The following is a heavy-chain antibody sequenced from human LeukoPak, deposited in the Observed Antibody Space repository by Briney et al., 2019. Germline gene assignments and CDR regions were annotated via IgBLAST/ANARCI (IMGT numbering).Heavy chain of an antibody. D-gene: IGHD6-19*01. V-gene: IGHV4-59*01. Sequence: SETLSLTCTVSGGSISSYYWSWIRQPPGKGLEWIGYIYYSGSTNYNPSLKSRVTISVDTSKNQFSLKLSSVTAADTAVYYCARSSGWTPEYFQHWGQGTLVTVSS. J-gene: IGHJ1*01. CDR1: GGSISSYY. CDR2: IYYSGST. CDR3: ARSSGWTPEYFQH.